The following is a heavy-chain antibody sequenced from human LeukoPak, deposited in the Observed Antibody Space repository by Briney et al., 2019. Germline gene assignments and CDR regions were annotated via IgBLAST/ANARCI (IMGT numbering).Heavy chain of an antibody. CDR3: ARAHSSGWGFDP. Sequence: PSETLSLTCTVSGGSISSSSYYWGWIRQPPGKGLEWIGSIYYSGSTYYNPSLKSRVTISVDTSKNQFSLKLSSVTAADTAVYYCARAHSSGWGFDPWGQGTLVTVSS. V-gene: IGHV4-39*07. CDR1: GGSISSSSYY. D-gene: IGHD6-19*01. J-gene: IGHJ5*02. CDR2: IYYSGST.